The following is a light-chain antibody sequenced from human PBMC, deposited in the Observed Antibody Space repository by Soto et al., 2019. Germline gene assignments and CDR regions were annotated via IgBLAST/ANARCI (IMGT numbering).Light chain of an antibody. J-gene: IGLJ1*01. CDR2: DVT. V-gene: IGLV2-14*01. CDR3: TSYSSKSTHYV. Sequence: QSALTQPASVSGSPGQSITISCTGTSSDVGGYNYVSWYQQYPGKAPKLIIYDVTKRPSGVSNRFSGSKSGNTASLTISGLQPEDESDYYCTSYSSKSTHYVFGTGTKVTVL. CDR1: SSDVGGYNY.